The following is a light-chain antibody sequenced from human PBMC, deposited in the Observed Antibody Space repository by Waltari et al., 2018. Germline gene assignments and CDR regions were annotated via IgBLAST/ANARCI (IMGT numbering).Light chain of an antibody. J-gene: IGKJ2*01. CDR3: QQYGSSLMYT. CDR2: GAF. V-gene: IGKV3-20*01. CDR1: QILSTNY. Sequence: CRASQILSTNYLAWYQQKPGQAPRLLIYGAFIRATGIPDRFSGSGSGTDFTLTISRLEPEDFAVYYCQQYGSSLMYTFGQGTKLEIK.